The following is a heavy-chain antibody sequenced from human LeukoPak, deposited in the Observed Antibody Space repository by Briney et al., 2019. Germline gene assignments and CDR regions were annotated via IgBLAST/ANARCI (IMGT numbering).Heavy chain of an antibody. D-gene: IGHD6-13*01. CDR3: ARDPGYSSFDY. V-gene: IGHV3-7*01. CDR2: IKEDGSVR. J-gene: IGHJ4*02. Sequence: GGSLRLSCGVSGFTFGRSWTSWVRQTPAKGLEFVANIKEDGSVRNYVDSAQGRFTISRDNAKNSLYLHMNSLRAEDTAVYYCARDPGYSSFDYWGQGTLVTVSS. CDR1: GFTFGRSW.